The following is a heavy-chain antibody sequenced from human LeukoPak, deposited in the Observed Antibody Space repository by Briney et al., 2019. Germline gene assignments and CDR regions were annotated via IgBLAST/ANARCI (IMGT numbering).Heavy chain of an antibody. CDR1: GFTFSSSW. Sequence: GGSLRLSCVASGFTFSSSWMSWVRQPPGKGLEWVAYIKQGGSGQHYVDSVKGRFTISRDNAKNSLYLQMNSLRVEDAAVFYCARGGWYPDYWGLGTLVTVSS. D-gene: IGHD6-19*01. J-gene: IGHJ4*02. CDR2: IKQGGSGQ. V-gene: IGHV3-7*01. CDR3: ARGGWYPDY.